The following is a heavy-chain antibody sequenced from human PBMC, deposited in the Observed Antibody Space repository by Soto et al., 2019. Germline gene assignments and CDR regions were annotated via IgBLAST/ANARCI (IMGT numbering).Heavy chain of an antibody. V-gene: IGHV3-30-3*01. CDR3: ARDEYRSGWMTNFDY. CDR1: GFTFSSYA. J-gene: IGHJ4*02. CDR2: ISYDGSNK. D-gene: IGHD6-19*01. Sequence: GGSLRLSCAASGFTFSSYAMHWVRQAPGKGLEWVAVISYDGSNKYYADSVKGRFTISRDNSKSTLYLQMNSLRAEDTAVYYCARDEYRSGWMTNFDYWGQGTLVTVSS.